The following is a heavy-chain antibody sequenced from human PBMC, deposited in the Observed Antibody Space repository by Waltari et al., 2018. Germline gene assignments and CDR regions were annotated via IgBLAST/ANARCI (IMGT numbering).Heavy chain of an antibody. CDR2: FDPEDGET. CDR1: GYTLTELS. V-gene: IGHV1-24*01. CDR3: AGGLGIAAAGSVEVGAFDI. J-gene: IGHJ3*02. D-gene: IGHD6-13*01. Sequence: QVQLVQSGAEVKKPGASVKVSCKVSGYTLTELSMHWVRQAPGKGLEWMGGFDPEDGETIYAQKFQGRVTMTEDTSTDTAYMELSSLRSEDTAVYYCAGGLGIAAAGSVEVGAFDIWGQGTMVTVSS.